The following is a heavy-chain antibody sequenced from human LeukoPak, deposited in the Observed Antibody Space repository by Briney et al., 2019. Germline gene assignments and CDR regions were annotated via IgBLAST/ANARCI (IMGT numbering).Heavy chain of an antibody. Sequence: ASVKVSCKASGYTFTDYYLHWVRQAPGQGLEWMGLINPNSGGTSYAQKFQGRVTITRDTSISTAYMELSRLTSDDTAMYYCARDKGTLGGDSWGPGTLVTVSS. CDR1: GYTFTDYY. CDR2: INPNSGGT. J-gene: IGHJ4*02. D-gene: IGHD3-16*01. V-gene: IGHV1-2*02. CDR3: ARDKGTLGGDS.